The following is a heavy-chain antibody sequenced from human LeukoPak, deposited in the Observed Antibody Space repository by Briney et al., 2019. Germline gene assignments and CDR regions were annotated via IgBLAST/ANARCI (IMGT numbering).Heavy chain of an antibody. CDR1: GFTFASYA. J-gene: IGHJ4*02. D-gene: IGHD5-18*01. V-gene: IGHV3-30*18. Sequence: GGSLRLSCAASGFTFASYAMSWVRQAPGKGLDWVAVISNDGSKKYYADSVKGRFTISRDNSKNTLSLQVSSLRTEDTAVYYCAKDRYSYAFEYSDSWGQGTLVTVSS. CDR3: AKDRYSYAFEYSDS. CDR2: ISNDGSKK.